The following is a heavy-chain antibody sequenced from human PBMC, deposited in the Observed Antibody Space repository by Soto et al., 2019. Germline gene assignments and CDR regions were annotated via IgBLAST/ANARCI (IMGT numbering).Heavy chain of an antibody. CDR3: TTEDYDFWSGYPRADDY. V-gene: IGHV3-15*07. CDR1: GFTFSNAW. J-gene: IGHJ4*02. CDR2: IKSKTDGGTT. Sequence: GGSLRLSCAASGFTFSNAWMNWVRQAPGKGLEWVGRIKSKTDGGTTDYAAPVKGRFTISRDDSKNTLYLQMNSLKTEDTAVYYCTTEDYDFWSGYPRADDYWGQGTLVTVSS. D-gene: IGHD3-3*01.